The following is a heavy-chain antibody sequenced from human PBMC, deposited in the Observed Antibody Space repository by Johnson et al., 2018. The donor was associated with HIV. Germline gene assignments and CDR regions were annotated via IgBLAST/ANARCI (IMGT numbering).Heavy chain of an antibody. CDR3: ARELSHDAFDI. V-gene: IGHV3-30*04. J-gene: IGHJ3*02. CDR1: GFTFSSYA. D-gene: IGHD3-3*02. Sequence: LVESGGGVVQPGRSLRLSCAASGFTFSSYAMHWVRQAPGKGLEWVAVISYDGSNKYYADSVKGRFTISRDNSKNTLYLQMNSLRAEDTAAYYCARELSHDAFDIWGQGTMVTVSS. CDR2: ISYDGSNK.